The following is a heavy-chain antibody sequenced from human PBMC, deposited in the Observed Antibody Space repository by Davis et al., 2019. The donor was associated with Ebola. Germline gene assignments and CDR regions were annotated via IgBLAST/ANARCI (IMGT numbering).Heavy chain of an antibody. CDR2: ISSSSSYI. CDR3: ARMAGISVYYYYGMDV. CDR1: GFTFSSYS. D-gene: IGHD3-3*02. J-gene: IGHJ6*02. V-gene: IGHV3-21*01. Sequence: GESLKISCAASGFTFSSYSMNWVRQAPGKGLEWVSSISSSSSYIYYADSVKGRFTISRDNAKNSLYLQMNSLRAEDTAVYYCARMAGISVYYYYGMDVWGQGTTVTVSS.